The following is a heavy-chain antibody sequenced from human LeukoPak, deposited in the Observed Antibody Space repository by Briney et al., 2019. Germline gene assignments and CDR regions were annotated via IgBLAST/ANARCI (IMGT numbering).Heavy chain of an antibody. V-gene: IGHV4-59*01. Sequence: PSETLSLTCTVSGGSISSYYWSWIRQPPGKGLEWIGYMYYSGSTNYNPSLKSRVTISVDTSKNQFSLKLSSVTAADTAVYYCARGAVAYYYFDNWGQGTLVTVFS. J-gene: IGHJ4*02. CDR2: MYYSGST. CDR3: ARGAVAYYYFDN. CDR1: GGSISSYY. D-gene: IGHD6-19*01.